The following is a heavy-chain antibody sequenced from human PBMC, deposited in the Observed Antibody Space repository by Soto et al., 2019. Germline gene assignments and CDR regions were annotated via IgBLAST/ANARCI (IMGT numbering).Heavy chain of an antibody. J-gene: IGHJ4*02. CDR3: ARGADSSGYTTPFDY. CDR2: IIPIFGTA. Sequence: GASVKVSCKASGGTFSSYAISWVRQAPGQGLEWMGGIIPIFGTANYAQKFQGRVTITADESTSTAYMELSSLRSEDTAVYYCARGADSSGYTTPFDYWGQGTLVTVSS. V-gene: IGHV1-69*13. CDR1: GGTFSSYA. D-gene: IGHD3-22*01.